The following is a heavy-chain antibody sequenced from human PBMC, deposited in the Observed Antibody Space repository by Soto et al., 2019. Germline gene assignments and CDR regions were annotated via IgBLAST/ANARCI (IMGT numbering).Heavy chain of an antibody. CDR1: GGTFSSST. D-gene: IGHD3-10*01. CDR2: INPSGGST. J-gene: IGHJ4*02. CDR3: ARDPGTGLLWFGEPDY. Sequence: VKVSCKASGGTFSSSTISWVRQAPGQGLEWMGIINPSGGSTSYAQKFQGRVTMTRDTSTSTVYMELSSLRSEDTAVYYCARDPGTGLLWFGEPDYWGQGTLVTVSS. V-gene: IGHV1-46*03.